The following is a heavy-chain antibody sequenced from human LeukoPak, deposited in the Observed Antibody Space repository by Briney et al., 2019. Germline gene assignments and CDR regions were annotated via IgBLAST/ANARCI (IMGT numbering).Heavy chain of an antibody. CDR1: GFTFSSYG. D-gene: IGHD5-24*01. Sequence: PGGSLRLSCAASGFTFSSYGMPWVRQAPGKGLEWVAVIWYDGSNKYYADSVKGRFTISRDNSKNTLYLQMNSLRAEDTAVYYCAREVDGYNYFDYWGQGTLVTVSS. J-gene: IGHJ4*02. CDR2: IWYDGSNK. V-gene: IGHV3-33*01. CDR3: AREVDGYNYFDY.